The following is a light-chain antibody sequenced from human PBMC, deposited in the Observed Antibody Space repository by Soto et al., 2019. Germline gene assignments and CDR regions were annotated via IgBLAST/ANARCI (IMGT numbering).Light chain of an antibody. Sequence: ALTQPRSVSGSPGQSVTISCTGTSIDVGDSDFVSWYQQHPGKAPKLMIYVVTKRPSGVPDRFSGSKSGNTASLTISGLQDEDEADYYCSSFAATHTYIFGTGTKVTVL. CDR1: SIDVGDSDF. J-gene: IGLJ1*01. V-gene: IGLV2-11*01. CDR3: SSFAATHTYI. CDR2: VVT.